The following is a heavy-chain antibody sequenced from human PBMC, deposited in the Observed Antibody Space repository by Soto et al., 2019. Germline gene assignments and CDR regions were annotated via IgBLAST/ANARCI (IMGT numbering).Heavy chain of an antibody. D-gene: IGHD3-3*01. Sequence: PGGSLRLSCAASGFTVSSNYMSWVRQAPGKGLEWVSVLYSGGSTYYADSVKGRFTISRDNSKNTLYLQMNSLRAEDTAVYYCARDKRDLRFLEWSYYFDYWGQGTLVTVSS. J-gene: IGHJ4*02. CDR2: LYSGGST. CDR3: ARDKRDLRFLEWSYYFDY. V-gene: IGHV3-53*01. CDR1: GFTVSSNY.